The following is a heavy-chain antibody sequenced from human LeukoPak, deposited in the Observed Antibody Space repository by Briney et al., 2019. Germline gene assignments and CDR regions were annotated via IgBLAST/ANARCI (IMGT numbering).Heavy chain of an antibody. J-gene: IGHJ4*02. CDR3: ARRNYDDHGDPFDY. D-gene: IGHD4-17*01. V-gene: IGHV3-23*01. CDR2: ISLSGGST. Sequence: ISLSGGSTYYADSVKGRFTISRDNSKNTLYLQLVNLRAEDAAVYYCARRNYDDHGDPFDYWGQGTLVTVSS.